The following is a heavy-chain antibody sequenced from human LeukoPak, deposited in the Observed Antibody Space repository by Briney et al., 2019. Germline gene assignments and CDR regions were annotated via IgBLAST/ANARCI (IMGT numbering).Heavy chain of an antibody. CDR3: VRGNYDNRGYSNAFDI. Sequence: KTSGTLSLTCTVSGASISSSYWSWVRQPPGKRLEWIGFIYYNGNTKSNPSLKSRVTISADTSKNQFSLKLTSVTAADTAVYYCVRGNYDNRGYSNAFDIWGQGAMVTVSS. D-gene: IGHD3-22*01. V-gene: IGHV4-59*01. J-gene: IGHJ3*02. CDR1: GASISSSY. CDR2: IYYNGNT.